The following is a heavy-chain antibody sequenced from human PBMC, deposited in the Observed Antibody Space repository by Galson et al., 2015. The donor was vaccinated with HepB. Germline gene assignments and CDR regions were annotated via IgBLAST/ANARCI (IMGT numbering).Heavy chain of an antibody. CDR2: IIPILGIA. J-gene: IGHJ5*02. CDR3: ARDTYSNYGEGTKGFDP. CDR1: GGTFSSYT. V-gene: IGHV1-69*04. Sequence: SVKVSCKASGGTFSSYTISWVRQAPGQGLEWMGRIIPILGIANYAQKFQGRVTITADKSTSTAYMELSSLRSEDTAVYYCARDTYSNYGEGTKGFDPWGQGTLVTVSS. D-gene: IGHD4-11*01.